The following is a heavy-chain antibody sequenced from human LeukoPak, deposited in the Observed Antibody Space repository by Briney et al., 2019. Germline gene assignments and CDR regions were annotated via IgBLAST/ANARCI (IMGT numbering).Heavy chain of an antibody. Sequence: GGSLRLSCAASGFTFSSYEMNWVRQAPGKGLEWVSYISSSGSTIYYADSVKGRFTISRDNAKNSLYLQMNSLRAEDTAVYYCAGVLAPSAVVPAAPKFWYYYYGMDVWGKGTTVTVSS. CDR1: GFTFSSYE. CDR3: AGVLAPSAVVPAAPKFWYYYYGMDV. CDR2: ISSSGSTI. J-gene: IGHJ6*04. D-gene: IGHD2-2*01. V-gene: IGHV3-48*03.